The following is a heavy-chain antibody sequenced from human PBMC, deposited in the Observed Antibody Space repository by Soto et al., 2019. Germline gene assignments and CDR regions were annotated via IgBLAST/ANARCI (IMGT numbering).Heavy chain of an antibody. Sequence: GGSLRLSCAASGFTFSSYAMHWVRQAPGKGLEWVAVISYDGSNKYYADSVKGRFTISRDNSKNTLYLQMNSLRAEDTAVYYCARDGGIAAAVSTSSYYYYGMDVWGQGTTVTVSS. CDR2: ISYDGSNK. J-gene: IGHJ6*02. D-gene: IGHD6-13*01. CDR3: ARDGGIAAAVSTSSYYYYGMDV. V-gene: IGHV3-30-3*01. CDR1: GFTFSSYA.